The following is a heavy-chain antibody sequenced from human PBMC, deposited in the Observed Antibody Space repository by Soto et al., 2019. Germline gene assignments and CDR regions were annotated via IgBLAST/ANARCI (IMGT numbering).Heavy chain of an antibody. V-gene: IGHV4-34*01. J-gene: IGHJ3*02. CDR2: INHSGST. CDR1: GGSFSGYY. CDR3: ARASTMIVVVDAFDI. D-gene: IGHD3-22*01. Sequence: PSETLSLTCAVYGGSFSGYYWSWIRQPPGKGLEWIGEINHSGSTNYNPSLKSRVTISVDTSKNQFSLKLSSVAAADTAVYYCARASTMIVVVDAFDIWGQGTMVTVSS.